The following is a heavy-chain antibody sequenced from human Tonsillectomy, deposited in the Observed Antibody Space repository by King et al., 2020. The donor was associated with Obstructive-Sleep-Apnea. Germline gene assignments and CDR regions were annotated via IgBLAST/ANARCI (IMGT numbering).Heavy chain of an antibody. CDR2: INPGNGNT. CDR3: ARDIGYSSAGGGY. Sequence: VQLVESGAEVKKPGASVKVSCKASGYTFTSYAMHWGRQAPGQRLEWMGWINPGNGNTKFSQKFQGRVTITRETSASTAYMELSSLRSEDTAVYYCARDIGYSSAGGGYWGQGTLVTVSS. J-gene: IGHJ4*02. CDR1: GYTFTSYA. D-gene: IGHD6-25*01. V-gene: IGHV1-3*01.